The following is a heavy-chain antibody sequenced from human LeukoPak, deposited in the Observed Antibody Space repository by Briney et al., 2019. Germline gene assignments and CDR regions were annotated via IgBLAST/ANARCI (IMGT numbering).Heavy chain of an antibody. V-gene: IGHV3-66*02. CDR1: GGSFSGYY. D-gene: IGHD7-27*01. CDR2: IYSGGNT. J-gene: IGHJ4*02. CDR3: ASNGGNSGIFLQLDY. Sequence: ETLSLTCAVYGGSFSGYYWSWIRQPPGKGLEWVSVIYSGGNTYSADSVKGRFTISRDNSKNTLYLQMNSLRVEDTAVYYCASNGGNSGIFLQLDYWGQGTLVTVSS.